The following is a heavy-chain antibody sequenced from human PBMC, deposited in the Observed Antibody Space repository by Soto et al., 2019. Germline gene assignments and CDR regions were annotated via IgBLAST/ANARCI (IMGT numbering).Heavy chain of an antibody. CDR3: AKDISDIVVVVAAPLPGDY. D-gene: IGHD2-15*01. CDR1: GFTFSSYG. V-gene: IGHV3-30*18. J-gene: IGHJ4*02. Sequence: QVQLVESGGGVVQPGRSLRLSCAASGFTFSSYGMHWVRQAPGKGLERVAVISYDGSNKYYADSVKGRFTISRDNSKNTLYLQMNSLRAEDTAVYYCAKDISDIVVVVAAPLPGDYWGQGTLVTVSS. CDR2: ISYDGSNK.